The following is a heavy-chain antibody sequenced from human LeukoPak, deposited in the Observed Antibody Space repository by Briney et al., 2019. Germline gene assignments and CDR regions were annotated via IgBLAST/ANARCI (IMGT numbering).Heavy chain of an antibody. CDR2: IIPIFGTA. Sequence: ASVKVSCKASGGTFSSYAISWVRQAPGQGLEWMGGIIPIFGTANYAQKFLGRVTIAADESTSTAYMELSSLRSEDTAVYYCARDRREGSSGYDYWGQGTLVTVSS. CDR1: GGTFSSYA. V-gene: IGHV1-69*13. CDR3: ARDRREGSSGYDY. J-gene: IGHJ4*02. D-gene: IGHD3-22*01.